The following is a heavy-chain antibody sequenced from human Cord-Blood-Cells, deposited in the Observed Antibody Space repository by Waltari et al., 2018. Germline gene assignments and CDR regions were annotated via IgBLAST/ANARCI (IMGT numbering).Heavy chain of an antibody. CDR1: GFTFSSYA. J-gene: IGHJ4*02. Sequence: EVQLLESGGGLVQPGGSLRLSCAASGFTFSSYAMSWGRQAPGKGLGWVSAMSGSGGSTYYADSVKGRFTISRDNSKNTLYLQMNSLRAEDTAVYYCAKDRSSSWYYFDYWGQGTLVTVSS. CDR2: MSGSGGST. D-gene: IGHD6-13*01. V-gene: IGHV3-23*01. CDR3: AKDRSSSWYYFDY.